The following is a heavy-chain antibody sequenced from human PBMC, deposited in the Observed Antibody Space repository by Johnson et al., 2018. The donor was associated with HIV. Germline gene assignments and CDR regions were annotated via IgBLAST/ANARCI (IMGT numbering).Heavy chain of an antibody. J-gene: IGHJ3*02. CDR1: GFIFDDYG. Sequence: VQLVESGGGVVRPGGSPRLSCAASGFIFDDYGMSWVRQAPGKGLEWVSGINWNGGSTYYADSVKGRFNISRDNSKNTLYRQMNRLRAEDTAVYYCAKVDRRGGAFDSWGQGTMVTVSS. D-gene: IGHD3-10*01. CDR3: AKVDRRGGAFDS. V-gene: IGHV3-20*04. CDR2: INWNGGST.